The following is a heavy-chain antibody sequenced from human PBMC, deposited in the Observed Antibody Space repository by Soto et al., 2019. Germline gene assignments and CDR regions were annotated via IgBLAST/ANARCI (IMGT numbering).Heavy chain of an antibody. V-gene: IGHV3-21*01. CDR1: GFTFSSYS. J-gene: IGHJ4*02. CDR2: ISSSSSYI. CDR3: ARGPPYDYDSSGYYTR. Sequence: EVQLVESGGGLVKPGGSLRLSCAASGFTFSSYSMNWVRQAPGKGLEWVSSISSSSSYIYYADSVKGRFTISRDNAKNSLYLQMNSLRAEDTAVYYCARGPPYDYDSSGYYTRWGQGTLVTVSS. D-gene: IGHD3-22*01.